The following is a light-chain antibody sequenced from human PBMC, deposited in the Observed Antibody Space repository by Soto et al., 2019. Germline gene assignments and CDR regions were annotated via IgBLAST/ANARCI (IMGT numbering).Light chain of an antibody. J-gene: IGLJ1*01. CDR1: SSDVGNYDY. V-gene: IGLV2-14*01. Sequence: QSVLAQPASVSGSPGQSITISCTGSSSDVGNYDYVSWYQQHPDKAPKLMIYEVTHRPSGVSNRFSGSKSGNTASLTISGLQAEDEADYYCCSYSSSTTFYVFGTGTKVTV. CDR2: EVT. CDR3: CSYSSSTTFYV.